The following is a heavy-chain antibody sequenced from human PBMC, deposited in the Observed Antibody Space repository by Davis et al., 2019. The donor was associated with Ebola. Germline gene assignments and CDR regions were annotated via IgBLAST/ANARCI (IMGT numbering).Heavy chain of an antibody. CDR3: ARDSYGMDV. CDR1: GFTFSSYW. V-gene: IGHV3-7*01. Sequence: GESLKISCAASGFTFSSYWMSWVRQAPGKGLEWVATIKQDGNDKYYVDSVKGRFTISRDNAKNSLYLQMNSLRAEDTAVYYCARDSYGMDVWGKGSTVTVSS. CDR2: IKQDGNDK. J-gene: IGHJ6*04.